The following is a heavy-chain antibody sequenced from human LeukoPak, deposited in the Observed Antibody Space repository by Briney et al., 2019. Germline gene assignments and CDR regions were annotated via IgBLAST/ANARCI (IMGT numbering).Heavy chain of an antibody. D-gene: IGHD5-12*01. CDR2: ISSSSSYI. J-gene: IGHJ4*02. V-gene: IGHV3-21*01. CDR1: GFTFSSYS. CDR3: ARVTDSGYDYVFDY. Sequence: GGSLRLSCAASGFTFSSYSMNWVRQAPGKGLEWVSSISSSSSYIYYADSVKGRFTISRDNAKNSLYLQMNSLRAEDTAVYYCARVTDSGYDYVFDYWGQGILVTVSS.